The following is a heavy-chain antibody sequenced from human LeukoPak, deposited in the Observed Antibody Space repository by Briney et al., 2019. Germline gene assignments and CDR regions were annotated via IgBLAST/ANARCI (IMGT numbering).Heavy chain of an antibody. CDR1: GGSISSSSYY. Sequence: SETLSLTCTVSGGSISSSSYYWGWIRQPPGKGLEWIGSTYYSGSTYYNPSLKSRVTISVDTSKNQFSLKLSSVTAADTAVYYCARDLRAARAFDYWGQGTLVTVSS. J-gene: IGHJ4*02. V-gene: IGHV4-39*07. D-gene: IGHD6-6*01. CDR2: TYYSGST. CDR3: ARDLRAARAFDY.